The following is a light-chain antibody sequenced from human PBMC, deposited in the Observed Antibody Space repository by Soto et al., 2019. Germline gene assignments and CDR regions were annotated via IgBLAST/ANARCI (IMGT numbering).Light chain of an antibody. J-gene: IGKJ4*01. CDR3: QQYYSTLT. CDR1: QSVLYSSNNKNY. V-gene: IGKV4-1*01. Sequence: DIVMTQSPDSLAVSLGERATINCKSSQSVLYSSNNKNYLAWYQQKPGQPPKLLIYWASTRASRVPDRFSGSGSGTDFTLTISSLQAEDVAVYYCQQYYSTLTFGGGTKVE. CDR2: WAS.